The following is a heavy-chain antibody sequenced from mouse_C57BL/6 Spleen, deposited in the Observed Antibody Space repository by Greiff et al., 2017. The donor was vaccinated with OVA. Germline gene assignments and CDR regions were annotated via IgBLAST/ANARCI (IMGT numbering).Heavy chain of an antibody. Sequence: VQLQQSGPELVKPGASVKLSCKASGYTFTSYDINWVKQRPGQGLEWIGWIYPRDGSTKYNEKFKGKATLTVDTSSSTAYMELHSLTSEDSAVYFCARHYDYDRAWFAYWGQGTLVTVSA. J-gene: IGHJ3*01. CDR3: ARHYDYDRAWFAY. V-gene: IGHV1-85*01. D-gene: IGHD2-4*01. CDR2: IYPRDGST. CDR1: GYTFTSYD.